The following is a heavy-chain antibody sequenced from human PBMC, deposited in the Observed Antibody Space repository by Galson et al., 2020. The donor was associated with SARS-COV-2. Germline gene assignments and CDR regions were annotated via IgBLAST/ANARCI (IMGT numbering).Heavy chain of an antibody. CDR3: ARDLYSSGWVFDY. Sequence: SETLSLTCTVSGGTISSSSYYWGWIRQHPGKGLEWIGSISYSGSTYYNPSLKSRVTISVDTSKNQFSLKLSSVTAADTAVFYCARDLYSSGWVFDYWGQGTLVTVSS. D-gene: IGHD6-19*01. CDR2: ISYSGST. J-gene: IGHJ4*02. V-gene: IGHV4-39*07. CDR1: GGTISSSSYY.